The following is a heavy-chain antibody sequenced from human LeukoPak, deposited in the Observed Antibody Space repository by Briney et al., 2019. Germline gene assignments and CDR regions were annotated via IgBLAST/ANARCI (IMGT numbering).Heavy chain of an antibody. Sequence: GESLKISCKGSGYSFTSYWIGWVRQMSGKGLEWMGIIYPGDSDTRYSPSFEGQVTISADKSISTAYLQWSSLKASDTAMYYCARHAVRDGYNRHNDYWGQGTLITVSS. CDR1: GYSFTSYW. V-gene: IGHV5-51*01. CDR3: ARHAVRDGYNRHNDY. D-gene: IGHD5-24*01. CDR2: IYPGDSDT. J-gene: IGHJ4*02.